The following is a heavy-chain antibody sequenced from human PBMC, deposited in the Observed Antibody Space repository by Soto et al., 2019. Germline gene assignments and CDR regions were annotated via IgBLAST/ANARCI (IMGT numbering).Heavy chain of an antibody. Sequence: SETLSLTCTVSGYSISSGYYWGWIRQPPGKGLEWIGSIYHSGSTYYNPSLKSRFTISVDTSKNRFSLKLSSVTAADTAVYYCARVTMVRGPPYYFDYWGQGTLVTVSS. CDR3: ARVTMVRGPPYYFDY. V-gene: IGHV4-38-2*02. J-gene: IGHJ4*02. CDR1: GYSISSGYY. CDR2: IYHSGST. D-gene: IGHD3-10*01.